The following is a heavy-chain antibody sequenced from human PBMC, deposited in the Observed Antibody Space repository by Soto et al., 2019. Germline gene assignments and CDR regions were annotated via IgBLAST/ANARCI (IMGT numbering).Heavy chain of an antibody. CDR3: ARGAPLGAAAHYYYGMDV. Sequence: QVQLQESGPGLVKPSGTLSLTCAVSGGSISSSNWWSWVRQPPGKGLEWIGEIYHSGSTNYNPSLKSRVTISVDTSKNQFSLKLSSVTAADTAVYYCARGAPLGAAAHYYYGMDVWGQGTTVTVSS. CDR1: GGSISSSNW. D-gene: IGHD2-15*01. V-gene: IGHV4-4*02. J-gene: IGHJ6*02. CDR2: IYHSGST.